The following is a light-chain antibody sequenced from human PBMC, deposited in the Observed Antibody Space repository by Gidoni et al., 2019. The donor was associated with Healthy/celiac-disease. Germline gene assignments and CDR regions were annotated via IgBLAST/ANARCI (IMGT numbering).Light chain of an antibody. V-gene: IGKV1-39*01. Sequence: IQMTQSPSSLSASVGDRVTITCRASQSISSYLNWYQQKPGQAPKRLIYAASSLQSGVPSRFSGSGSGTDFTLTISSLQPEDFATYYCQQSNSTPYTFGQGTQLEIK. CDR2: AAS. CDR3: QQSNSTPYT. CDR1: QSISSY. J-gene: IGKJ2*01.